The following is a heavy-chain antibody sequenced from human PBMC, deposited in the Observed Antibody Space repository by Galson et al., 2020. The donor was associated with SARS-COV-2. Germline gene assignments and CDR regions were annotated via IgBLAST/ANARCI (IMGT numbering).Heavy chain of an antibody. Sequence: ASVKVSCKASGYTFTDYAMHWVRQDPGQRLEWMGWISSAKGITIYSKKFQGRVNLTRDTSASTAYMELSSLKSEDTAVYYCAREWNLYYYDSSGFYPFDFWGQGTLVTVSS. CDR3: AREWNLYYYDSSGFYPFDF. J-gene: IGHJ4*02. D-gene: IGHD3-22*01. CDR1: GYTFTDYA. CDR2: ISSAKGIT. V-gene: IGHV1-3*01.